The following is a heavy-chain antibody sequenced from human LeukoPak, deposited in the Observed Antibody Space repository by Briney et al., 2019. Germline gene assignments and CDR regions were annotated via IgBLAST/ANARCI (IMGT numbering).Heavy chain of an antibody. CDR1: GYSFRSYS. D-gene: IGHD2-8*01. Sequence: SESLSLTCTVSGYSFRSYSWSWIRLTPGKGLEWIGEIYDSGNINYNPSKKSRVTQSLDTSKNQCSLRLSSATAADTAVYYCARAGRYAIKAFDIWGQGTMVTVSS. J-gene: IGHJ3*02. CDR2: IYDSGNI. V-gene: IGHV4-59*01. CDR3: ARAGRYAIKAFDI.